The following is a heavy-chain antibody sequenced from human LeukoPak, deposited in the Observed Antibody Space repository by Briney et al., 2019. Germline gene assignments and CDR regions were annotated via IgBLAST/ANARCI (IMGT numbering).Heavy chain of an antibody. J-gene: IGHJ4*02. Sequence: PGGSLRLSCAASGFTFSSYWMSWFRQAPGKGLEWVANIKQDGSEKYYVDSVKGRFTISRDNAKNSLYLQMNSLRAEDTAVYYCARAKQEGDYYDSSGYYGYWGQGTLVTVSS. CDR1: GFTFSSYW. CDR2: IKQDGSEK. CDR3: ARAKQEGDYYDSSGYYGY. V-gene: IGHV3-7*01. D-gene: IGHD3-22*01.